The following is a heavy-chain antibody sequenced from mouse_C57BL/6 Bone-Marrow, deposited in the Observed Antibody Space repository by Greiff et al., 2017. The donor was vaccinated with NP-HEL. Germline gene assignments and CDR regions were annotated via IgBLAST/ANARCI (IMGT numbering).Heavy chain of an antibody. J-gene: IGHJ2*01. D-gene: IGHD2-1*01. V-gene: IGHV2-6-1*01. CDR2: IWSDGST. Sequence: VNVVESGPGLVAPSQSLSITCTVSGFSLTSYGVHWVRQPPGKGLEWLVVIWSDGSTTYNSALKSRLSISKDNSKSQVFLKMNSLQTDDTAMYYCARHDGNYDYFDYWGQGTTLTVSS. CDR1: GFSLTSYG. CDR3: ARHDGNYDYFDY.